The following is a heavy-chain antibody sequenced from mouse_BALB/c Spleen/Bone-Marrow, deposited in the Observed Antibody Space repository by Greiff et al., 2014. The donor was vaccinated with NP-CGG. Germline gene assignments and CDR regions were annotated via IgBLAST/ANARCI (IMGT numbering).Heavy chain of an antibody. CDR2: TNPSNGGT. V-gene: IGHV1S81*02. CDR3: TRREYYRYDRAMDY. D-gene: IGHD2-14*01. CDR1: GYTFTSYY. Sequence: SGAELVKPGASVKLSCKASGYTFTSYYMYWVKQRPGQGLEWIGETNPSNGGTNFNEKFKSKATLTVDKSSSTAYMQLSSLTSEDSAVYYCTRREYYRYDRAMDYWGQGTSVTVSS. J-gene: IGHJ4*01.